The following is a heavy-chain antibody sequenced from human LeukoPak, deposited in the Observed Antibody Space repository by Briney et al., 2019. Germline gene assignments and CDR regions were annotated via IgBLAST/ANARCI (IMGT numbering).Heavy chain of an antibody. Sequence: SETLSLTCTVSDGSISSGGYYWSWIRQHPGKGLEWIGYIYYSGSTYYNPSLKSRVTISVDTSKNQFSLKLSSVTAADTAVYYCARGYYYFGSGSYGGNWFDPWGQGTLVTVSS. CDR3: ARGYYYFGSGSYGGNWFDP. J-gene: IGHJ5*02. CDR1: DGSISSGGYY. CDR2: IYYSGST. V-gene: IGHV4-31*03. D-gene: IGHD3-10*01.